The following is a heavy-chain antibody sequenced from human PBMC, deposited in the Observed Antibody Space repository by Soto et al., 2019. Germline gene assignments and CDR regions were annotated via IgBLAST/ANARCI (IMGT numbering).Heavy chain of an antibody. V-gene: IGHV3-72*01. CDR3: TVWGSGDDFGAA. Sequence: EVQLVESGGGLVQPGGSLRLSCAASGFTFSDHYMDWVRQAPGKGLEWVGRSKNKADSYTTEYAASVKGRFTISRDGSKNSLFVQMKSQKTEDTAVYYCTVWGSGDDFGAAWGQGILVTVSS. CDR1: GFTFSDHY. CDR2: SKNKADSYTT. J-gene: IGHJ4*02. D-gene: IGHD3-10*01.